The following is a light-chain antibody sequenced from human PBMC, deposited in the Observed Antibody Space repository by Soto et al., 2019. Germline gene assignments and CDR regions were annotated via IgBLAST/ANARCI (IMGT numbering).Light chain of an antibody. Sequence: EIGLTQSPGTLSLSPGERATRACRASQSVSSTDLAWYQQNSGRAPTLLIYGASSRATGIPDRFSGSGSGTDFTLTISRLEPEDFAVYYCQHYGSLVLTFGGGTKVEIK. V-gene: IGKV3-20*01. CDR1: QSVSSTD. CDR2: GAS. CDR3: QHYGSLVLT. J-gene: IGKJ4*01.